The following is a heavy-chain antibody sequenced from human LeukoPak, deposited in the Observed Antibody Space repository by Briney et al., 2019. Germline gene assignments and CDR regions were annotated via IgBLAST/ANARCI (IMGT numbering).Heavy chain of an antibody. Sequence: PGGSLRLSCAASGFTFSSYGQSWVRQAPGKGPEWVSTISGSGTNTYYADSVKGRFTISRDNSKNTPYLQINTLRAEDTAVYYCAKDSRYGYRWDYDYWGQGTLVTASS. CDR3: AKDSRYGYRWDYDY. CDR1: GFTFSSYG. D-gene: IGHD5-18*01. V-gene: IGHV3-23*01. CDR2: ISGSGTNT. J-gene: IGHJ4*02.